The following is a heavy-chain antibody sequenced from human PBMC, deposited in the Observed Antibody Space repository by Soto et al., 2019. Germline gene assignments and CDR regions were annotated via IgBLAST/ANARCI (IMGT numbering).Heavy chain of an antibody. V-gene: IGHV3-23*01. CDR1: GFTFSNYA. CDR2: ISGSTGNT. CDR3: AKGEDSFGFTRFDF. J-gene: IGHJ4*02. D-gene: IGHD5-18*01. Sequence: LRLSCAASGFTFSNYAMNWVRQAPGKGLEWVAGISGSTGNTYYTDSLKGRFTISRDNSKNTVYLQMHSLRAEDTALYYCAKGEDSFGFTRFDFWGQGNLVTVSS.